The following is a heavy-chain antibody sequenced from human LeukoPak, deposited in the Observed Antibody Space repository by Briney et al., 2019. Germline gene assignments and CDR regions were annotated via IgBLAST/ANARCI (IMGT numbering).Heavy chain of an antibody. D-gene: IGHD5-24*01. J-gene: IGHJ4*02. V-gene: IGHV3-7*03. CDR1: GFTFSSHW. CDR3: AKEGRSLQTY. CDR2: IKEDGTET. Sequence: GGSLRLSCAASGFTFSSHWMTWVRQAPGKGLEWVANIKEDGTETYYVDSVKGRFTISRDNAKNSLYLQMNSLRVEDTAVYYCAKEGRSLQTYWGQGTLVTVSS.